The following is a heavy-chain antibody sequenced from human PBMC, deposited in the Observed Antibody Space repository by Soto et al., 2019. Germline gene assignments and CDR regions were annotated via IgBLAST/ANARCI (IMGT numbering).Heavy chain of an antibody. CDR1: GYSFSNSW. D-gene: IGHD6-19*01. CDR3: ARRAGHSRGWSEPFDY. Sequence: GESLNISCKSSGYSFSNSWIGWVRQMPGKGLEWMGYIYPGDSDTRYSPSFQGQVSISADKSISTAYLQWSSLKASDTAMYYCARRAGHSRGWSEPFDYWGQGTLVTVSS. J-gene: IGHJ4*02. V-gene: IGHV5-51*01. CDR2: IYPGDSDT.